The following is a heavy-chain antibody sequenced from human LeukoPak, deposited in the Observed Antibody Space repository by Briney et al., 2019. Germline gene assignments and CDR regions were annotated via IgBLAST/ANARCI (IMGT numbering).Heavy chain of an antibody. CDR3: AKVESDYSGSYHFDY. V-gene: IGHV3-23*01. CDR2: ISGSGGST. J-gene: IGHJ4*02. CDR1: GFTFSSYA. D-gene: IGHD1-26*01. Sequence: PGGSLRLSCAASGFTFSSYAMSWVRQAPGKGLEWVSAISGSGGSTYYADSVKGRFTISRDNSKNTLYLQMSSLRAEDTAVYYCAKVESDYSGSYHFDYWGQGTLVTVSS.